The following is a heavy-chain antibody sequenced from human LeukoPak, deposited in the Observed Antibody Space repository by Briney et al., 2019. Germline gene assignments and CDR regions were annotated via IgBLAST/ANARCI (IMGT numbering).Heavy chain of an antibody. D-gene: IGHD2-21*02. Sequence: PGGSLRLSCAASGFTFSSYAMSWVRQAPGKGLEWVSGISGSGGSTYYADSVKGRFTISRDNSKNTLYLQMNSLRAEDTAVYYCAKDSRIVVVTASDGDYFDYWGQGALVTVSS. V-gene: IGHV3-23*01. J-gene: IGHJ4*02. CDR3: AKDSRIVVVTASDGDYFDY. CDR2: ISGSGGST. CDR1: GFTFSSYA.